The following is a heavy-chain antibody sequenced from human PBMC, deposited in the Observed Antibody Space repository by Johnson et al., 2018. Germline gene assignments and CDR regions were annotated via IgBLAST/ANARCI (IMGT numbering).Heavy chain of an antibody. CDR1: GGSISSYY. D-gene: IGHD2-15*01. CDR2: IYYRGST. Sequence: QVQLQESGPGLVKPSEPLSLTCTVSGGSISSYYWRWIRQPPGKGLEWIGYIYYRGSTNYNPSLKRRVTISVATSKTQFSLKLSPVTPADTAVYYCAGMSLIKVAAAIDYYYYYYMDVWGKGTTVTVSS. V-gene: IGHV4-59*12. J-gene: IGHJ6*03. CDR3: AGMSLIKVAAAIDYYYYYYMDV.